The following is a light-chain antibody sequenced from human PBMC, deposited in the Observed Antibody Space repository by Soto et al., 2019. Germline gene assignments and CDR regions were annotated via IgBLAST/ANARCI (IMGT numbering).Light chain of an antibody. V-gene: IGLV2-14*01. Sequence: QSALTQPASVSGSPGQSITLSFTGTSSDIGNYNYVSWYQHHPGKAPKLMIYEVSNRPSGVSNRFSGSKSGNTASLTISGLQAEDEADYYCTSYTTNILYVFGTGTKLTVL. CDR1: SSDIGNYNY. CDR2: EVS. CDR3: TSYTTNILYV. J-gene: IGLJ1*01.